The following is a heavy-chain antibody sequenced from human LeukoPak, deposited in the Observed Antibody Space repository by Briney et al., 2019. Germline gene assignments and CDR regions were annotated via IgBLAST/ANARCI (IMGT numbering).Heavy chain of an antibody. V-gene: IGHV4-34*01. Sequence: SETLSLTCAVYGGSFSGYYWTWIRQPPGKGLEWIGEINHSGSTNYNPSLKSRVTISIDTSKNQFSLNVNSVTAADTAVYYCVRSKSGAYGWFDPWGPGTLVTVSS. CDR3: VRSKSGAYGWFDP. CDR2: INHSGST. J-gene: IGHJ5*02. CDR1: GGSFSGYY. D-gene: IGHD2-15*01.